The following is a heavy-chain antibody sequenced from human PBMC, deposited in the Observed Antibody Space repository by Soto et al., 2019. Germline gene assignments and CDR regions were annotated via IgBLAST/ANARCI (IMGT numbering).Heavy chain of an antibody. J-gene: IGHJ3*02. CDR3: ARQTDDSYTFNTFAI. D-gene: IGHD3-16*01. V-gene: IGHV4-59*08. CDR2: THYSGST. Sequence: TLRLRCTVLEGHIIDYYGSWIRQPTGNGLEWIEYTHYSGSTTYNPALKSRVTISVDTSKNQFSLKLSSVTAADTAVDYWARQTDDSYTFNTFAIWGQGTMVTV. CDR1: EGHIIDYY.